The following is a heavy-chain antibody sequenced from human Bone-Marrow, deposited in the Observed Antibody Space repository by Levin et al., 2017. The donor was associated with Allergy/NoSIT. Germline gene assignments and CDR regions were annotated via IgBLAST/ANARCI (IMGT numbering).Heavy chain of an antibody. CDR2: IIPIFGIA. J-gene: IGHJ6*02. D-gene: IGHD3-3*01. CDR1: GGTFSSYA. Sequence: SVKVSCKASGGTFSSYAISWVRQAPGQGLEWMGGIIPIFGIANYAQKFQGRVTITADKSTSTAYMELSSLRSEDTAVYYCARDPAYYDFWSGHPIGDYYYYGMDVWGQGTTVTVSS. V-gene: IGHV1-69*10. CDR3: ARDPAYYDFWSGHPIGDYYYYGMDV.